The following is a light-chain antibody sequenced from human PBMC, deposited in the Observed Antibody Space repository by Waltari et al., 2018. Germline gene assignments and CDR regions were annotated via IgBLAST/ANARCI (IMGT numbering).Light chain of an antibody. J-gene: IGKJ1*01. CDR2: GAS. V-gene: IGKV3-15*01. CDR1: QSISSN. CDR3: QQYHDWPPWK. Sequence: EIVMTQSPATLSVSPGDGATLSCRASQSISSNLAWYQQKPGQAPRLLIYGASLRATGIPARFSGGGSGAEYTLTIRSLQSNDVAVYYCQQYHDWPPWKFGQGTRVEIK.